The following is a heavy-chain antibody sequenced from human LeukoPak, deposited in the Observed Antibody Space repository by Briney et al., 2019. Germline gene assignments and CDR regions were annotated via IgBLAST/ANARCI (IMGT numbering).Heavy chain of an antibody. CDR3: ARTYCRGGTCYSWDY. J-gene: IGHJ4*02. CDR1: GDSISSGDYY. D-gene: IGHD2-15*01. Sequence: SETLSLTCIVSGDSISSGDYYWSWARQHPGKGLEWIGYINYSGTTYYNPSLTSRVTISVDTSKNQFSLKLSSVTAADTAVYYCARTYCRGGTCYSWDYWGQGTLVTVSS. V-gene: IGHV4-31*03. CDR2: INYSGTT.